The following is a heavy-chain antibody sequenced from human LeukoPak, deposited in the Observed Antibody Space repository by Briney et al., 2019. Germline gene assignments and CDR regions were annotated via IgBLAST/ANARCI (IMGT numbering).Heavy chain of an antibody. CDR3: ARVLERGYGVFDY. CDR2: MSPNSGNT. CDR1: GYTFITYD. D-gene: IGHD5-12*01. V-gene: IGHV1-8*01. Sequence: ASVKVSCKASGYTFITYDINWVRQATGQGLEWMGWMSPNSGNTGYAQKFQGRVTMTRNTAMSTAYMEPSSLRSEDTAVYYCARVLERGYGVFDYWGQGTLVTVSS. J-gene: IGHJ4*02.